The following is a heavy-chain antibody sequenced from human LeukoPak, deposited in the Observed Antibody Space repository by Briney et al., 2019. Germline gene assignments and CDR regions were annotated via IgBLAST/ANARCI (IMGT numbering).Heavy chain of an antibody. CDR1: GASISSYS. CDR2: IYTSGST. CDR3: ARDGYCSGGSCPLDI. V-gene: IGHV4-4*07. J-gene: IGHJ3*02. Sequence: SETLSLTCNVSGASISSYSWNWLRQPVGKGLEWSGRIYTSGSTNYNPSLKSRVTISVDKSKNQFSLKLTSVTAADTAVYYCARDGYCSGGSCPLDIWGQGTMVTVSS. D-gene: IGHD2-15*01.